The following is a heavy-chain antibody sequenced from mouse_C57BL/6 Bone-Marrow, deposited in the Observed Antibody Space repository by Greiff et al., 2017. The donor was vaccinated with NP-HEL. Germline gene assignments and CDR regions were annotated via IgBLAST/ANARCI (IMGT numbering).Heavy chain of an antibody. CDR2: IYPRSGNT. J-gene: IGHJ4*01. D-gene: IGHD4-1*01. V-gene: IGHV1-81*01. CDR1: GYTFTSYG. Sequence: QVQLQQSGAELARPGASVKLSCKASGYTFTSYGISWVKQRTRQGLEWIGEIYPRSGNTYYNEKFKGKATLTADKSSSTAYMELRSLTSEDSAVYFCARDGLGRAMDYWGQGTSVTVSS. CDR3: ARDGLGRAMDY.